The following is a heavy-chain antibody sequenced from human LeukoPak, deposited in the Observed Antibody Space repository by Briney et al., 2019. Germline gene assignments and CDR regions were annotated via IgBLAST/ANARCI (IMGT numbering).Heavy chain of an antibody. CDR3: AKTIPYWYFDL. CDR1: GFTFDDYA. CDR2: ISGDGGTT. V-gene: IGHV3-43*02. D-gene: IGHD5-24*01. Sequence: GGSLRLSCAASGFTFDDYAMHWVRQAPGKGLQWVSLISGDGGTTYADSVKGRFTISRDNSKNTLYLQMNSLRAEDTAIYYCAKTIPYWYFDLWGHGTLVTVSS. J-gene: IGHJ2*01.